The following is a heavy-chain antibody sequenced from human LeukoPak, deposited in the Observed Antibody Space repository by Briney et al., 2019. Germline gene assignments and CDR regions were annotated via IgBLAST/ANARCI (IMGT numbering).Heavy chain of an antibody. CDR2: IRYDGSKK. J-gene: IGHJ3*02. Sequence: GGSLRLSCAASGFTFSSYGMHWVRQAPGKGLEWVAFIRYDGSKKYYADSVKGRFTFSRGNSKNTLYLQMNSLRTEDTAVYYCARDTREYYYDSSGYYLPDAFDIWGQGTMVTVSS. CDR3: ARDTREYYYDSSGYYLPDAFDI. D-gene: IGHD3-22*01. CDR1: GFTFSSYG. V-gene: IGHV3-30*02.